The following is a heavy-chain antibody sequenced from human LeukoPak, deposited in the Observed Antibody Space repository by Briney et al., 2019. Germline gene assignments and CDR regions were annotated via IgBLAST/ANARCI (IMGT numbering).Heavy chain of an antibody. D-gene: IGHD2/OR15-2a*01. V-gene: IGHV4-59*01. J-gene: IGHJ6*02. CDR1: GGSISSYY. Sequence: PSETLSLTCTVSGGSISSYYWSWIRQPPGKGLECIGYIYYSGSTNYNPSLKSRVTISVDTSKNQFSLKLSSVTAADTAVYYCARDHLIDYYYYYGMVVWGQGTTVTVSS. CDR3: ARDHLIDYYYYYGMVV. CDR2: IYYSGST.